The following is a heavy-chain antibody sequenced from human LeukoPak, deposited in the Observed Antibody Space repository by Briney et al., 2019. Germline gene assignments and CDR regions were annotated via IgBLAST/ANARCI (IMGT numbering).Heavy chain of an antibody. V-gene: IGHV3-30*02. Sequence: GGSLRLSCAVSGFTFSSYGMHWVRQAPGKGLEWVTFIGYDGSKKYYSDSVKGRFTISRDNSENTLYLQMNSLRAEDTAVYYCAKDRGSGWYFDYWGQGTLVTVSS. D-gene: IGHD6-19*01. CDR1: GFTFSSYG. J-gene: IGHJ4*02. CDR2: IGYDGSKK. CDR3: AKDRGSGWYFDY.